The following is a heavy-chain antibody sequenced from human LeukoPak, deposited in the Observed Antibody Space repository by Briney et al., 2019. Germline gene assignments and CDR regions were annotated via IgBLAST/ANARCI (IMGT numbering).Heavy chain of an antibody. CDR2: INTDGSST. CDR1: GFIVSSNY. Sequence: PGGSLRLSCAAPGFIVSSNYMSWVRQAPGKGLEWVSRINTDGSSTSYADSVKGRFIISRDNAKNTLYLQMNSLRAEDTAVYYCAVATDFSVYYYYMDVWGKGTTVTVSS. D-gene: IGHD3-3*01. J-gene: IGHJ6*03. CDR3: AVATDFSVYYYYMDV. V-gene: IGHV3-74*01.